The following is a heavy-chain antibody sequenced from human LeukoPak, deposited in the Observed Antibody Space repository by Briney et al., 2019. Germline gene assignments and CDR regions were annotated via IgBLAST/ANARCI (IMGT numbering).Heavy chain of an antibody. Sequence: ASVKVSCKASGYTFTSYGISWVRQAPGQGLEWMGWSSAYNGNTNYAQKLQGRVTMTTDTSTSTAYMELRSLRSDDTAVYYCATQRGSYLWGTDFDYWGQGTLVTVSS. CDR2: SSAYNGNT. CDR3: ATQRGSYLWGTDFDY. J-gene: IGHJ4*02. CDR1: GYTFTSYG. D-gene: IGHD3-16*01. V-gene: IGHV1-18*01.